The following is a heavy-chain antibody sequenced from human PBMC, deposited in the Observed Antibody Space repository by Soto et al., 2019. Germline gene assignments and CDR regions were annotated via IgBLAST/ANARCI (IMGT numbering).Heavy chain of an antibody. CDR1: GYTFTSYA. Sequence: QVQLVQSGAEVKKPGASVKVSCKASGYTFTSYAMHWVRQAPGQRLEWMGWINAGNGNTKYSQKFQGRVTITRDTXXSTAYMELSSLRSEDTAVYYCARYGDILTGYGMDVWGQGTTVTVSS. CDR2: INAGNGNT. J-gene: IGHJ6*02. CDR3: ARYGDILTGYGMDV. V-gene: IGHV1-3*01. D-gene: IGHD3-9*01.